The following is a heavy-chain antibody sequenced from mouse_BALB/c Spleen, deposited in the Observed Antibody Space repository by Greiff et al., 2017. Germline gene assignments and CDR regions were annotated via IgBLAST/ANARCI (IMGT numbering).Heavy chain of an antibody. V-gene: IGHV5-6-5*01. CDR1: GFTFSSYA. CDR3: ARCEVRPWFAY. Sequence: EVKLMESGGGLVKPGGSLKLSCAASGFTFSSYAMSWVRQTPEKRLEWVASISSGGSTYYPDSVKGRFTISRDNARNILYLQMSSLRSEDTAMYYCARCEVRPWFAYWGQGTLVTVSA. D-gene: IGHD2-14*01. J-gene: IGHJ3*01. CDR2: ISSGGST.